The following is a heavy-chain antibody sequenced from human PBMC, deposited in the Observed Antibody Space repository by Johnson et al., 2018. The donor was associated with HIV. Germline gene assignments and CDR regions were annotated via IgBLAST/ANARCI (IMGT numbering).Heavy chain of an antibody. J-gene: IGHJ3*02. D-gene: IGHD5-24*01. CDR3: ARGPSGRWLQTDAFDI. CDR1: GFTFSSSW. V-gene: IGHV3-30*03. Sequence: QVQLVESGGGLVQPGGSLRLSCAASGFTFSSSWMHWVCQAPEKGLEWVAVISYDGSEKYYADSVKGRFTISRDNSKNTLYLQMNSLRAEDTAVYYCARGPSGRWLQTDAFDIWGQGTMVTVSS. CDR2: ISYDGSEK.